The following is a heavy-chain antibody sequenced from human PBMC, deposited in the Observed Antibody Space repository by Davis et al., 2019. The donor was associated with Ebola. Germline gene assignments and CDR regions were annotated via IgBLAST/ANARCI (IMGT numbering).Heavy chain of an antibody. CDR3: ARGDTMVQPYVMDV. Sequence: GESLKISCAASGFTFSGSAMHWVRQASGKGLEWVGRIRSKANSYATAYAASVKGRFTISRDDSKNTAYLQMNSLKTEDTAVYYCARGDTMVQPYVMDVWGQGTTVTVSS. CDR2: IRSKANSYAT. D-gene: IGHD3-10*01. V-gene: IGHV3-73*01. J-gene: IGHJ6*02. CDR1: GFTFSGSA.